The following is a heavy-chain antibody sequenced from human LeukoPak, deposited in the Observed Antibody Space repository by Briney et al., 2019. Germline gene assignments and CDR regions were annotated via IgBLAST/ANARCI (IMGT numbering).Heavy chain of an antibody. V-gene: IGHV1-69*05. CDR2: IIPIFGTA. Sequence: SVKVSCKASGGTFSSYAISWVRQAPGQGLEWMGGIIPIFGTANYVQKFQGRVTITTDESTSTAYMELSSLRSEDTAVYYCARAPGYSGYDWDAFDIWGQGTMVTVSS. J-gene: IGHJ3*02. CDR3: ARAPGYSGYDWDAFDI. D-gene: IGHD5-12*01. CDR1: GGTFSSYA.